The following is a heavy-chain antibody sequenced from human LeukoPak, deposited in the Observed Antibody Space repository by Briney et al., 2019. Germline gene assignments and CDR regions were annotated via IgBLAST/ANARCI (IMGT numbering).Heavy chain of an antibody. CDR1: GGSISGHY. CDR2: VYSLGST. V-gene: IGHV4-59*11. D-gene: IGHD1-14*01. CDR3: ARQKPQGGFDY. Sequence: SETLSLTCAVSGGSISGHYWSWIRQPPGEGLEWIGYVYSLGSTNYNPSLKSRVTISVDTSKNQFSLALSSVAAADTALYYCARQKPQGGFDYWGQGTLVTVSS. J-gene: IGHJ4*02.